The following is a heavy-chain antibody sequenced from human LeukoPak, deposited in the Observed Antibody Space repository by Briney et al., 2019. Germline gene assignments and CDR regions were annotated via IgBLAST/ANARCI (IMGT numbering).Heavy chain of an antibody. Sequence: SVKVSCKASGGTFSSYAISWVRQASGQGLEWMGRIIPILGIANYAQKFQGRVTITADKSTSTAYMELSSLRSEDTAVYYCARDSRALGMGFDYWGQRTLVTVSS. CDR3: ARDSRALGMGFDY. J-gene: IGHJ4*02. CDR1: GGTFSSYA. V-gene: IGHV1-69*04. CDR2: IIPILGIA.